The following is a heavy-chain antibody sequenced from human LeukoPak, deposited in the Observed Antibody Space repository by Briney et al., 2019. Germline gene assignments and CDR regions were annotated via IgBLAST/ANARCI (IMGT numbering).Heavy chain of an antibody. CDR2: IIPILGIA. V-gene: IGHV1-69*04. CDR3: ARDYGDYMYFPDLNWFDP. CDR1: GGTFSSYA. J-gene: IGHJ5*02. Sequence: GASVKVSCKASGGTFSSYAISWVRQAPGQGLEWMGRIIPILGIANYAQKFQGRVTITADKSTSTAYMELSSLRSEDTAVYYCARDYGDYMYFPDLNWFDPWGQGTLVTVSS. D-gene: IGHD4-17*01.